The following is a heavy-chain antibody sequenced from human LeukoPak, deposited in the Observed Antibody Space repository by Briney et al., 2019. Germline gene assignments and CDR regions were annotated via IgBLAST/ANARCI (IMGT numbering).Heavy chain of an antibody. CDR1: GYTFTSYY. V-gene: IGHV1-46*01. J-gene: IGHJ6*03. Sequence: ASVKVSCMASGYTFTSYYMHWVRQAPGQGLEWMGIINPSGGSTSYAQKFQGRVTVTRDMSTSTVYMELSSLRSEDTAVYYCARGPTYYYYYMDVWGKGTTVTVSS. CDR2: INPSGGST. CDR3: ARGPTYYYYYMDV.